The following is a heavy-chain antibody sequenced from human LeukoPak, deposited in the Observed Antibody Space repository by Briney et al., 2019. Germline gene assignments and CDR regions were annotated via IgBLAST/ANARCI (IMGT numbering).Heavy chain of an antibody. D-gene: IGHD2-2*01. CDR2: MNPNSGNT. CDR1: GYTFTSYD. CDR3: ARGLVPAATRRKFGNWFDP. Sequence: ASVKVSCKASGYTFTSYDINWVRQATGQGLEWMGWMNPNSGNTGYAQKFQSRVTMTRNTSISTAYMELSSLRSEDTAVYYCARGLVPAATRRKFGNWFDPWGQGTLVTVSS. V-gene: IGHV1-8*01. J-gene: IGHJ5*02.